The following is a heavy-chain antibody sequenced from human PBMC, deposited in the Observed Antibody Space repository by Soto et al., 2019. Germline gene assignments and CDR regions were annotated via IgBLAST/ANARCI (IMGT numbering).Heavy chain of an antibody. V-gene: IGHV3-74*01. Sequence: GRSXRLSCAASGVTFSTYCMRWLRQAPGKGLVWVPRINSDGSSRSCADSVKGRFTISRDNAKNTLYLHITSLRAEDTALSYCARGGKYSAFWSGSYGYYPYGMDVRGQGTTVTVSS. J-gene: IGHJ6*02. CDR3: ARGGKYSAFWSGSYGYYPYGMDV. CDR1: GVTFSTYC. D-gene: IGHD3-3*01. CDR2: INSDGSSR.